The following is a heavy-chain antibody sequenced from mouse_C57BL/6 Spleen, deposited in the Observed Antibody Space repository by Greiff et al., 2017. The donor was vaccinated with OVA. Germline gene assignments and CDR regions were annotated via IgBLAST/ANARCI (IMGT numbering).Heavy chain of an antibody. D-gene: IGHD2-2*01. V-gene: IGHV1-26*01. CDR2: INPNNGGT. CDR3: ARFYGFSLFAY. J-gene: IGHJ3*01. CDR1: GYTFTDYY. Sequence: VQLQQSGPELVKPGASVKISCKASGYTFTDYYMNWVKQSHGKSLEWIGDINPNNGGTSYNQKFKGKATLTVDKSSITAYLELRSLTSEDSAVYYCARFYGFSLFAYWGQGTLVTVSA.